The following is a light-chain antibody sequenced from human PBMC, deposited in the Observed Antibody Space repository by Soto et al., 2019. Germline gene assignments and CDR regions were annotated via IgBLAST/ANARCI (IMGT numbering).Light chain of an antibody. V-gene: IGLV2-14*01. CDR3: SSYTSINTHV. CDR1: GSDVGGYNF. J-gene: IGLJ1*01. CDR2: DVS. Sequence: QSVLTQPASVSGSPGQSITISCTGTGSDVGGYNFVSWYQQHPGKAPKLIISDVSNRPSGVSTRFSGSKSGNTASLTISGLQAEDEADYYCSSYTSINTHVFGTGTKLTVL.